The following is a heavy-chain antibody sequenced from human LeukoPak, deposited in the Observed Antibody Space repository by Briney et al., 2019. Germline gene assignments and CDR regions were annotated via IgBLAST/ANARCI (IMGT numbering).Heavy chain of an antibody. CDR3: ARGMSSSWYFSFDY. V-gene: IGHV3-53*01. Sequence: GGSLRLSCAASGFTFSDHYMDWVRQAPGKGLEWVSVIYSGGSTYYADSVKGRFTISRDNSKNTLYLQMNSLRAEDTAVYYCARGMSSSWYFSFDYWGQGTLVTVSS. J-gene: IGHJ4*02. CDR1: GFTFSDHY. D-gene: IGHD6-13*01. CDR2: IYSGGST.